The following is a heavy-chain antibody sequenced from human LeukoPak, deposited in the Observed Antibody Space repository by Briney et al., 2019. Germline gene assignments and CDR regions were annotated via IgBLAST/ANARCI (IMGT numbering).Heavy chain of an antibody. CDR3: TRTSITMMGYYFDY. CDR1: GGSISSTDYY. J-gene: IGHJ4*02. V-gene: IGHV4-61*02. D-gene: IGHD3-22*01. CDR2: IYISGTI. Sequence: SETLSLTCSVSGGSISSTDYYWRWVRQPAGKGLEWIGRIYISGTIYYNPSLKSPVTISLDTSKNQFSLKLNSVTAADTAVYYCTRTSITMMGYYFDYWGQGTLVTVSS.